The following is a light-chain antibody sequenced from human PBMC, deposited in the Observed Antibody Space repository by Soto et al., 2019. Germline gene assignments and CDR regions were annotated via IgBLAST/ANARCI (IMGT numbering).Light chain of an antibody. CDR2: GAS. Sequence: EIVLTQSPGTLSFSPGQRATLSCRASQTITNNFLAWYQQKSVQAPRLLIYGASTRAAGIPGRFSGSGSGTDFTINIHGLESEDFAFYSSQQYSLTPRTFGQGTKVDMK. V-gene: IGKV3-20*01. CDR1: QTITNNF. J-gene: IGKJ1*01. CDR3: QQYSLTPRT.